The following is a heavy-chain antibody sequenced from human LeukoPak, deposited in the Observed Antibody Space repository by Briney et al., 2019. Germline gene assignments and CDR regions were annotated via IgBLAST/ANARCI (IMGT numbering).Heavy chain of an antibody. CDR1: GFSLSTSGVG. D-gene: IGHD2-21*02. CDR3: ARSEHIVVVTAAGHDAFDI. CDR2: IYWDDDK. Sequence: SGPTLVNPTQTLTLTCTFSGFSLSTSGVGVGWIRQPPGKALEWLALIYWDDDKRYSPSLKSRLTITKDTSKNQVVLTMTNMDPVDTATYYCARSEHIVVVTAAGHDAFDIWGQGTMVTVSS. J-gene: IGHJ3*02. V-gene: IGHV2-5*02.